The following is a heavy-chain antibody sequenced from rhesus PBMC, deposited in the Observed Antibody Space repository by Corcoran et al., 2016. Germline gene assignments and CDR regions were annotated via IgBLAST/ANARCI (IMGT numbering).Heavy chain of an antibody. CDR1: GASISRNY. CDR2: VYGSGGST. Sequence: QVQLQESGPGLVKPSETLPPTCAVSGASISRNYWSWIRQAPGKGLEWIGRVYGSGGSTASTPSLKSRVTISIDTSKNQFSLKLSSVTAEDTAVYYCARDQGDFGVVITLDYWGQGVLVTVSS. V-gene: IGHV4S2*01. J-gene: IGHJ4*01. D-gene: IGHD3-3*01. CDR3: ARDQGDFGVVITLDY.